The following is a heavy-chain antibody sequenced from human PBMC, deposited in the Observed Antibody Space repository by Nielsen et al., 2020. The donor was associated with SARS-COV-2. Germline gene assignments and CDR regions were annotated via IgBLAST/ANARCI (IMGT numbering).Heavy chain of an antibody. Sequence: ASVKVSCKASGYTFSTYYMHWVRQAPGQGLEWMGIINPSGGRATYTQKFRGRVTMTSDTSTSTVYMELSSLRSDDTAVYYCARAPDIVQVPTATPIWGQGTLVTVSS. J-gene: IGHJ3*02. CDR3: ARAPDIVQVPTATPI. CDR2: INPSGGRA. V-gene: IGHV1-46*01. CDR1: GYTFSTYY. D-gene: IGHD2-15*01.